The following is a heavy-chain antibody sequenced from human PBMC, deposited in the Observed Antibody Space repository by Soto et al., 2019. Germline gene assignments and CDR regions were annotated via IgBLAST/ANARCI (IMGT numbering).Heavy chain of an antibody. V-gene: IGHV3-7*01. D-gene: IGHD2-8*01. J-gene: IGHJ6*02. CDR2: IKQDGNEK. CDR1: GFTFSDYW. Sequence: PGGSLRLSCAVSGFTFSDYWMSWVRQAPGKGLEWVANIKQDGNEKYYVDSVKGRFTISRDNAKNSLYLQMNSLRAEDTAVYYCAKDREDIVLMVYAIRYYGMDVWGQGTTVTVSS. CDR3: AKDREDIVLMVYAIRYYGMDV.